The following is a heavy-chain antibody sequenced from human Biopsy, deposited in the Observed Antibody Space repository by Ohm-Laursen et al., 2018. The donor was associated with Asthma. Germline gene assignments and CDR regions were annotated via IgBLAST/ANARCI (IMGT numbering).Heavy chain of an antibody. CDR2: IYYSGRT. D-gene: IGHD6-6*01. J-gene: IGHJ2*01. V-gene: IGHV4-39*02. Sequence: SDTLSLTCIVSGGAMSTSGSYWGWIRQSPGKGLEWIGSIYYSGRTYYNPSLESRVTISADTSENHFSLKVTSVTAADTAVYYCARAVSSSSYWYFDLWGRGDLVTVSS. CDR3: ARAVSSSSYWYFDL. CDR1: GGAMSTSGSY.